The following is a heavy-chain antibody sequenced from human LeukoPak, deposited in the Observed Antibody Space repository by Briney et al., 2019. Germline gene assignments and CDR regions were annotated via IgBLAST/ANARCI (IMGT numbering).Heavy chain of an antibody. V-gene: IGHV3-7*01. J-gene: IGHJ4*02. CDR3: ARARPVNTYPYLFDY. CDR1: GFTFNSYW. D-gene: IGHD2/OR15-2a*01. Sequence: GGSLRLSCAASGFTFNSYWMSWVRQAPGKGLEWVANILQDGSEKKYVDTVKGRFTISRDNAESSLYLQMNSLRGEDTAVYYCARARPVNTYPYLFDYWGQGTLVTVSS. CDR2: ILQDGSEK.